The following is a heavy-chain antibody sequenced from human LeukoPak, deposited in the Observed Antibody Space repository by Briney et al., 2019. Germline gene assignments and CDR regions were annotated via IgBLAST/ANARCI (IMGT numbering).Heavy chain of an antibody. Sequence: SETLSLTCAVSGGSISSSNWWSWVRPPPGKGLEWIGSIYHSGSTYYNPSLRSRVTISVDTSKNQFSLKLRSVTAADTAVYYCARRRRRGSSWPTAPWFDPWGQGTLVTVSS. J-gene: IGHJ5*02. CDR3: ARRRRRGSSWPTAPWFDP. D-gene: IGHD6-13*01. CDR1: GGSISSSNW. CDR2: IYHSGST. V-gene: IGHV4-4*02.